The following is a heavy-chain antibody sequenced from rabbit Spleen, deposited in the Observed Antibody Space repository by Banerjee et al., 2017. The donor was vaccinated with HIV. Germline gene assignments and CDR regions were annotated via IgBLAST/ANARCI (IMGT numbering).Heavy chain of an antibody. D-gene: IGHD2-1*01. CDR3: ARGSAAMTMVITGYYLNL. CDR2: IYTGTSGIT. Sequence: QEQLVESGGGLVQPEGSLALTCTASGFSFSNGYYMCWVRQAPGKGLEWIACIYTGTSGITYYANWVISRFTISKTSSTTVTLEMTSLTAADTATYFCARGSAAMTMVITGYYLNLWGPGTLVTVS. CDR1: GFSFSNGYY. J-gene: IGHJ4*01. V-gene: IGHV1S45*01.